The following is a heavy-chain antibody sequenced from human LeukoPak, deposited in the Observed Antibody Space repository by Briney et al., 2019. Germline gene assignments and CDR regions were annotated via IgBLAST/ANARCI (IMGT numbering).Heavy chain of an antibody. D-gene: IGHD5-12*01. J-gene: IGHJ4*02. CDR3: ARDFGGGYSGYDY. Sequence: PGRSLRLSCAASGFTFSSYAMHWVRQAPGKGLEWVAVISYDGSNKYYADSVKGRFTISRDNSKNTLYLQMNSLRADDTAVYYCARDFGGGYSGYDYWGQGTLVTVSS. V-gene: IGHV3-30-3*01. CDR1: GFTFSSYA. CDR2: ISYDGSNK.